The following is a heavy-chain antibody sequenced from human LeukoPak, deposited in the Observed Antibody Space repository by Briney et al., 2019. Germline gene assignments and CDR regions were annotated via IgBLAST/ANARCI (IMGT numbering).Heavy chain of an antibody. CDR3: AREESGSYPPADY. D-gene: IGHD1-26*01. V-gene: IGHV1-2*02. J-gene: IGHJ4*02. Sequence: GASVKVSCKASGYTFTGYYMHWVRQAPGQGLEWMGWINPNSGGTNYAQKFQGRVTMTRDTSISTAYMELSRLRSDDTAVCYCAREESGSYPPADYWGQGTLVTVSS. CDR2: INPNSGGT. CDR1: GYTFTGYY.